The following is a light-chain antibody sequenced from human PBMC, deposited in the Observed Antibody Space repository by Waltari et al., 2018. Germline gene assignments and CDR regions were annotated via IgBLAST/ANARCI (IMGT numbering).Light chain of an antibody. J-gene: IGKJ2*01. V-gene: IGKV1-5*03. CDR3: QQYNSESYT. CDR2: RAS. CDR1: QNSNNW. Sequence: DIQMTQSPSTLAASVGDRITITCRASQNSNNWLAWYQQKPGKAPKLLVQRASTFESGVPSRFRGSGSGTEFTLTVSSLQPDDSATYFCQQYNSESYTFRQGTKLEIK.